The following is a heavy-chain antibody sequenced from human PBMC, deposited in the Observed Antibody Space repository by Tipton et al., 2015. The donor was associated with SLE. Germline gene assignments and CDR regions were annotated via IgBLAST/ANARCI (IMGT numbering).Heavy chain of an antibody. CDR3: ARGAASDY. CDR1: GGSISGHY. D-gene: IGHD3-16*01. CDR2: IYYSGST. Sequence: LRLSCTVSGGSISGHYWSWIRQPPGKGLEWIGYIYYSGSTNYNPSLKSRVTISVDTSKNQFSLKLSSVTAADTAVYYCARGAASDYWGQGTLVTVSS. J-gene: IGHJ4*02. V-gene: IGHV4-59*11.